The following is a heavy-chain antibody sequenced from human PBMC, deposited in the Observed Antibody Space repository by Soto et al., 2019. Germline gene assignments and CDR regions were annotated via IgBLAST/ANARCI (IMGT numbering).Heavy chain of an antibody. CDR2: INPNSGGT. CDR1: GYTFTGYY. D-gene: IGHD3-3*01. J-gene: IGHJ5*02. CDR3: ARDLGFRSGYYTGPGRWFDP. V-gene: IGHV1-2*02. Sequence: ASVKVSCKASGYTFTGYYMHWVRQAPGQGLEWMGWINPNSGGTNYAQKLQGRVTMTTDTSTSTAYMELRSLRSDDTAVYYCARDLGFRSGYYTGPGRWFDPWGQGTLGTVSS.